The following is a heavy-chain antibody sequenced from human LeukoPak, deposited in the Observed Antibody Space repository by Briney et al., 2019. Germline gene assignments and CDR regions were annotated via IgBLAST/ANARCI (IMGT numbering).Heavy chain of an antibody. V-gene: IGHV3-33*01. J-gene: IGHJ4*02. D-gene: IGHD2-2*01. CDR2: IYSDESNK. CDR3: ARVRCSSDWYVDY. CDR1: GFTLSSYG. Sequence: GGSLRLSCAASGFTLSSYGMQWGRQAPGKGLEWVAIIYSDESNKYYADSVKGRFTISRDISKNTVFLQMNSLSAEDTAVYYCARVRCSSDWYVDYWGQGTLVTVSS.